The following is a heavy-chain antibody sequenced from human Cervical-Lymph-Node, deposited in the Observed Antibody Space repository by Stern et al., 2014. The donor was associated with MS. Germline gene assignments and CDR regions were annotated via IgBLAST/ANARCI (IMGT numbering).Heavy chain of an antibody. CDR2: IFSNDEK. Sequence: QITLKESGPVLVKPTETLTLTCTVSGFSLSNARMGVSWIRQPPGKALEXLAHIFSNDEKSYSTSLKSRLTISKDTSKSQVVLTMTNMDPVDTATYYCARIRGSGWFLHWFDPWGQGTLVTVSS. CDR3: ARIRGSGWFLHWFDP. CDR1: GFSLSNARMG. V-gene: IGHV2-26*01. J-gene: IGHJ5*02. D-gene: IGHD6-19*01.